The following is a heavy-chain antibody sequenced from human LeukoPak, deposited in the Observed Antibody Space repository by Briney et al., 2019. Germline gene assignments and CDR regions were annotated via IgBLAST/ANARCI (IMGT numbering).Heavy chain of an antibody. J-gene: IGHJ4*02. CDR1: GFTLSRYG. D-gene: IGHD5-12*01. Sequence: GGSLRLSCAGSGFTLSRYGMNWVRQAPGKGLEWVSYISSSSSYIYYGDSVKGRFAVSRDNAKKSLYLQMNSLRAEDTAVYYCAKDRDIVASHFDYWGQGTLVTVSS. CDR3: AKDRDIVASHFDY. CDR2: ISSSSSYI. V-gene: IGHV3-21*04.